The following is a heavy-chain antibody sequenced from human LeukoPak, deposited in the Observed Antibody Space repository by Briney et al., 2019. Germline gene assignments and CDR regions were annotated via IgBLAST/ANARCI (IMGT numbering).Heavy chain of an antibody. Sequence: SQTLSLTCTVSGGSISSGGYYWSWIRQHPGKGLEWIGYIYYSGSTYYNPSLKSRVTISVDTSKNQFSLKLSSVTAADTAVYYCARDGWRFLGFLDVWGKGTTVTVSS. D-gene: IGHD3-3*01. CDR1: GGSISSGGYY. J-gene: IGHJ6*04. CDR2: IYYSGST. V-gene: IGHV4-31*03. CDR3: ARDGWRFLGFLDV.